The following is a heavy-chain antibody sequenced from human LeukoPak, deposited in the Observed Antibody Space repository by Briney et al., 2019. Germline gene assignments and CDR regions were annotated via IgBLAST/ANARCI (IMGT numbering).Heavy chain of an antibody. J-gene: IGHJ4*02. V-gene: IGHV3-33*06. CDR2: IWYDGSNK. CDR1: GFTFSSYG. CDR3: AKNREYYYDSSGYYYY. Sequence: GGSLRLSCAASGFTFSSYGMHWVRQAPGKGLEWVAVIWYDGSNKYYADSVKGRFTISGDNSKNTLYLQMNSLRAEDTAVYYCAKNREYYYDSSGYYYYWGQGTLVTVSS. D-gene: IGHD3-22*01.